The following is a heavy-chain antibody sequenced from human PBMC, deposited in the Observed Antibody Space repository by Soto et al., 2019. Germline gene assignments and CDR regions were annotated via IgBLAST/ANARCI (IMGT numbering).Heavy chain of an antibody. J-gene: IGHJ4*02. CDR3: ARGSVSSDS. D-gene: IGHD3-10*01. Sequence: QVHLVQSGAEVKKPGASVNVSCKASGYIFTNYAIHWVRQAPGQRLEWMGRINAGDGNTRYSQNFQDRVTITRDTSASTAYMQLSSLTSEASPLYSCARGSVSSDSWGQGTLVTVSS. CDR2: INAGDGNT. V-gene: IGHV1-3*01. CDR1: GYIFTNYA.